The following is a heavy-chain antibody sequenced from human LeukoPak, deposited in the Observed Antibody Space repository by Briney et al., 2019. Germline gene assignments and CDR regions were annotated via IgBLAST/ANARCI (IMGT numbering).Heavy chain of an antibody. CDR1: GFTFSSHW. CDR3: AKLSSSWYNDY. V-gene: IGHV3-74*01. J-gene: IGHJ4*02. D-gene: IGHD6-13*01. CDR2: INPAGSDT. Sequence: GGSLRLSCAASGFTFSSHWMHWVRQAPGKGLEWVSRINPAGSDTRCADSVKGRFTISRDNSKNTLYLQMNSLRAEDTAVYYCAKLSSSWYNDYWGQGTLVTVSS.